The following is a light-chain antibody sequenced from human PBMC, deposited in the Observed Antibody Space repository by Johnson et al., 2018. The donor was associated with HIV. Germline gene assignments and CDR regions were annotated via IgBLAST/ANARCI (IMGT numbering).Light chain of an antibody. Sequence: QSVLTQPPSVSAAPGQKVTISCSGSSSNIGNNYVSWYQQLPGTAPKLLIYDNNKRPSGIPDRFSGSKSGTSATLDITGLQTGDEADYYCGTWDSSLSLYVCGTGTKVTAL. J-gene: IGLJ1*01. CDR2: DNN. CDR3: GTWDSSLSLYV. V-gene: IGLV1-51*01. CDR1: SSNIGNNY.